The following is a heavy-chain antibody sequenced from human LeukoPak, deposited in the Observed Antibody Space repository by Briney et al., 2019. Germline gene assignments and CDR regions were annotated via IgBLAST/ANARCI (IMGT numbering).Heavy chain of an antibody. J-gene: IGHJ3*02. Sequence: GRSLRLSCAASGFTFNDYSMHWVRQVPGKGLEWVSGITWNSDTVVYADSVKGCFTISRDNAKNSLYLQMNSLRVEDMALYYCAKMTAADQDAFDIWGQGTMVTVSS. CDR3: AKMTAADQDAFDI. CDR1: GFTFNDYS. V-gene: IGHV3-9*03. D-gene: IGHD2-21*02. CDR2: ITWNSDTV.